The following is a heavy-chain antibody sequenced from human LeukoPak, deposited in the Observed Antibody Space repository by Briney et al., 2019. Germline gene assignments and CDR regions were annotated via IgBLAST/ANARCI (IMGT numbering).Heavy chain of an antibody. J-gene: IGHJ4*02. CDR1: GFTFSSYA. CDR2: VGGSGGST. Sequence: GGSLRLSCAASGFTFSSYAMTWVRQAPGKGLEWVSVVGGSGGSTYYADSVKGRFTISRDNSMNTLYLQMNSLRAEDTAVYYCAKESGHLDYWGQGTLVTVSS. CDR3: AKESGHLDY. D-gene: IGHD5-12*01. V-gene: IGHV3-23*01.